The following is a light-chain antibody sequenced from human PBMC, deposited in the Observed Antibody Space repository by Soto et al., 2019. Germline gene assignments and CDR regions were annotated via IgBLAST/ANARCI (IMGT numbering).Light chain of an antibody. Sequence: IVLTQSPGTLSLSPGERGTLSCRASQHIASSYLVWYQQKRGQPPRLLIYGASTRASGIPDRFSGSGSGTDFNLTISRLEPEDFAVYYCQLYGGSPIFSFGPGTKVDIK. CDR1: QHIASSY. J-gene: IGKJ3*01. CDR2: GAS. CDR3: QLYGGSPIFS. V-gene: IGKV3-20*01.